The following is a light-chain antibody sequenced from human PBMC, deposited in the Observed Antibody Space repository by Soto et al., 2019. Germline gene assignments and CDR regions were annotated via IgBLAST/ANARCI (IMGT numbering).Light chain of an antibody. CDR3: PQYNNWPPWT. CDR1: QSVSSN. CDR2: GAS. Sequence: EIVMTQSPATLSVSPGERATLSCRASQSVSSNLAWYQQKPGQAPRLLIYGASTRATGIPARFSGSGSGTEVTLTTSSLQSADVAVYYCPQYNNWPPWTFGQGTKVEIK. V-gene: IGKV3-15*01. J-gene: IGKJ1*01.